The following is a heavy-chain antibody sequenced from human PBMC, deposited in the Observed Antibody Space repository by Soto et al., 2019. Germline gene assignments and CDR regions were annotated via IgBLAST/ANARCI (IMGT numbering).Heavy chain of an antibody. CDR2: IIPILDIA. CDR1: GGTFSSYT. D-gene: IGHD4-17*01. V-gene: IGHV1-69*02. CDR3: TTTVTTGYMDV. J-gene: IGHJ6*03. Sequence: QVQLVQSGADVKKPGSSVKVSCKASGGTFSSYTISWARQAPGLGLEWMGRIIPILDIADYAQKFQGRVTITADKSTSTAYMELSSLRSEDTAVYYCTTTVTTGYMDVWGKGTTVTVSS.